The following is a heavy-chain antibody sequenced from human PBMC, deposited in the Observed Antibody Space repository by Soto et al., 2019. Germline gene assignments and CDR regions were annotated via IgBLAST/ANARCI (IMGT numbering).Heavy chain of an antibody. Sequence: PSQTLSLTCAISGDSVSRNSVAWNWIRQSPSRDLEWLGRTYYVSDWYNDYAVSLKIRITFNPDISKILFSLQLNSVTPEYTAVYYCSRDSPGYGDYVLFDYWGQGTLVTVSS. CDR1: GDSVSRNSVA. D-gene: IGHD4-17*01. J-gene: IGHJ4*02. CDR3: SRDSPGYGDYVLFDY. V-gene: IGHV6-1*01. CDR2: TYYVSDWYN.